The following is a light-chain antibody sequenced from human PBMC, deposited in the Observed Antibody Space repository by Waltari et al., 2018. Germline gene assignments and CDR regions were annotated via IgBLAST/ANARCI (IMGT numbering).Light chain of an antibody. CDR2: GVT. V-gene: IGLV2-14*01. Sequence: QSALTQPASVSGSPGQSITISCTGTTRDVGRYNYVSWYQCHPGKAPELIIYGVTHRPSGVSARSSGSTSCNTASLCSSGLQPDDEADYYCSSDTSIKTPYVVFGGGTKVTVL. CDR3: SSDTSIKTPYVV. CDR1: TRDVGRYNY. J-gene: IGLJ2*01.